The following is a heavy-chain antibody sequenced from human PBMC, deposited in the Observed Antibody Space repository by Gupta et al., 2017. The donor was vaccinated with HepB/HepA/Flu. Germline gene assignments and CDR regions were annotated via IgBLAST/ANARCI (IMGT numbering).Heavy chain of an antibody. V-gene: IGHV3-33*01. CDR3: ARDVAAIDH. D-gene: IGHD2-21*01. CDR2: IWYDGTKK. J-gene: IGHJ4*02. Sequence: QVPLVESGGGVVQSGRSLGLSCEASGFACISYGMRWVRQAQGKGLEWVEVIWYDGTKKYYTDSVKRRFTISRDDSKNMLYMQMDSMRAEDTAVYYYARDVAAIDHWGQGTLVTVSS. CDR1: GFACISYG.